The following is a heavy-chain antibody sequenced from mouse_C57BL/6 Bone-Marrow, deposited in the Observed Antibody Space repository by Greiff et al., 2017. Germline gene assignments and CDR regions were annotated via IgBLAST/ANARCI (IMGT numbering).Heavy chain of an antibody. CDR2: ISDGGSYT. V-gene: IGHV5-4*01. D-gene: IGHD2-4*01. CDR1: GFTFSSYA. CDR3: ARENDYAWFAY. J-gene: IGHJ3*01. Sequence: EVQLVESGGGLVKPGGSLKLSCAASGFTFSSYAMSWVRQTPEKRLEWVATISDGGSYTYYPDNVKGRFTISRDNATNNLYLQMSHLKSEDTAMYCCARENDYAWFAYWGQGTLVTVSA.